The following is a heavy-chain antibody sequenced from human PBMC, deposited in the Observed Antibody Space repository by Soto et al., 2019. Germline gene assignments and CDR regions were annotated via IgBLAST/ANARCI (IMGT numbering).Heavy chain of an antibody. CDR1: GYTLTSSD. D-gene: IGHD5-12*01. Sequence: ASVKVSCKASGYTLTSSDINWVRQAPGQGLEWMGWMNPNTADRGYEQKFQGRFTITGNASMSTAYMELSSLRSEDTAVYYCASPVRDGYDYWGQGTLVTVSS. CDR2: MNPNTADR. V-gene: IGHV1-8*01. J-gene: IGHJ4*02. CDR3: ASPVRDGYDY.